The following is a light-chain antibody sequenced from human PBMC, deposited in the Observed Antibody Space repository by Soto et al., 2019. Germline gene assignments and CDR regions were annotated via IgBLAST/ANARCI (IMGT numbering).Light chain of an antibody. J-gene: IGKJ1*01. CDR3: QQRSNWPPT. V-gene: IGKV3-11*01. Sequence: ESVFTQSPATLSLSPGERATLSCRASQSVSSYLAWYQQKPGQAPRLLIYDASNRATGIPARFSGSGSGTDFTLTISSLEPEDFAVYYCQQRSNWPPTFGQGTKVDIK. CDR1: QSVSSY. CDR2: DAS.